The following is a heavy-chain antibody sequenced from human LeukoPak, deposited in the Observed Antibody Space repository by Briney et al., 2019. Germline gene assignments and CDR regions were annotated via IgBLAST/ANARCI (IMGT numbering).Heavy chain of an antibody. Sequence: SETLSLTCVVYGESFSGYSWSWIRQPPGKGLEWIGEIDQRRNTNYNPSLKSRVTISIDTSKNQFSLKLSSVTAADTAVYYCARHGWHAWYFDLWGRGTLVTVSS. CDR3: ARHGWHAWYFDL. CDR2: IDQRRNT. V-gene: IGHV4-34*01. D-gene: IGHD6-19*01. CDR1: GESFSGYS. J-gene: IGHJ2*01.